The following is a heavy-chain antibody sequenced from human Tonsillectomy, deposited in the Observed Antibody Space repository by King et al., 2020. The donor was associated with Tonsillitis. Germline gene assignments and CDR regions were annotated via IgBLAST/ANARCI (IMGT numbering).Heavy chain of an antibody. CDR3: AKDSSSWYLDGSGCFDP. D-gene: IGHD6-13*01. J-gene: IGHJ5*02. CDR2: ICWNSGSI. Sequence: QLVQSGGGLVQPGRSLRLSCAASGFTFDDYAMHWVRQAPGKGLEWVSGICWNSGSIGYADSVKGRFSISRDNAKNSLYLQMNSLRAEDTALYYCAKDSSSWYLDGSGCFDPWGQGTLVTVSS. V-gene: IGHV3-9*01. CDR1: GFTFDDYA.